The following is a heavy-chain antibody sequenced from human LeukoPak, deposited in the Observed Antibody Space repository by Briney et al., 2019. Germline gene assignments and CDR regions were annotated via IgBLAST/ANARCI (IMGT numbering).Heavy chain of an antibody. D-gene: IGHD2-15*01. CDR3: ARDRSCTGGSCYMDV. CDR1: GFTFSSYA. CDR2: ISGSGGST. Sequence: PGGSLRLSCAASGFTFSSYAMSWVRQAPGKGLEWVSAISGSGGSTYYADSVKGRFTISRDNSKNTLYLQMSSLRVEDTAVYYCARDRSCTGGSCYMDVWGRGTTVTVSS. V-gene: IGHV3-23*01. J-gene: IGHJ6*03.